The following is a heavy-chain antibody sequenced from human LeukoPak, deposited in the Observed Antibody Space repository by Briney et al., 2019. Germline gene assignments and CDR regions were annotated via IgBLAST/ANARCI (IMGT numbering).Heavy chain of an antibody. J-gene: IGHJ3*02. V-gene: IGHV4-34*01. CDR3: ARQGADDAFDI. D-gene: IGHD1-26*01. CDR1: GGSFSGYY. Sequence: SETLPLTCAVYGGSFSGYYWSWIRQPPGKGLEWIGEINHSGSTNYNPSLKSRVTISVDTSKNQFSLKLSSVTAADTAVYYCARQGADDAFDIWGQGTMVTVSS. CDR2: INHSGST.